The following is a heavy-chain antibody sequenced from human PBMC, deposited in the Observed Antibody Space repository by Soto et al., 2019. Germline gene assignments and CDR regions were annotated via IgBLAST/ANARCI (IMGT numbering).Heavy chain of an antibody. CDR3: ARSEYDILTGYYTHAEYFQH. Sequence: QVQLQESGPGLVKPSQTLSLTCTVSGGSISSGGYYWSWIRQHPGKGLEWIGYIYYSGSTYYNPSLKSRVTISVDTSKNQFSLKLSSVTAADTAVYYCARSEYDILTGYYTHAEYFQHWGQGTLVTVSS. CDR2: IYYSGST. CDR1: GGSISSGGYY. J-gene: IGHJ1*01. V-gene: IGHV4-31*03. D-gene: IGHD3-9*01.